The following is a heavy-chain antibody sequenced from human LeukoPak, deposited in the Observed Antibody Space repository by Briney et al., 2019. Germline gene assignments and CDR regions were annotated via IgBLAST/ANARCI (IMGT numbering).Heavy chain of an antibody. CDR3: AKDIVVVPAATALWDY. CDR1: GFTFSSYA. CDR2: ISGSGGST. Sequence: GGSLRLSCAASGFTFSSYAMSWVRQAPGKGLEWVSAISGSGGSTYYADSVKGRFTISRDNSKNTLYLQMNSLRAEDTAIYYCAKDIVVVPAATALWDYWGQGTLVTVSS. V-gene: IGHV3-23*01. D-gene: IGHD2-2*01. J-gene: IGHJ4*02.